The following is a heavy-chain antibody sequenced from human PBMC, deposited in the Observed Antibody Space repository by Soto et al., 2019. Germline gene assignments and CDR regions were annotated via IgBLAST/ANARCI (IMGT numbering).Heavy chain of an antibody. D-gene: IGHD6-19*01. Sequence: SETLCLACTVSGGSSGGYGWSWIRQPPGKGLEWIGYIYYSGSTNYNPSLKSRVTISVDTSKNQFSLKLSSVTAADTAVYYCARDLRLQWLGGVAFDIWAQGTMVTVSS. CDR2: IYYSGST. CDR3: ARDLRLQWLGGVAFDI. V-gene: IGHV4-59*01. CDR1: GGSSGGYG. J-gene: IGHJ3*02.